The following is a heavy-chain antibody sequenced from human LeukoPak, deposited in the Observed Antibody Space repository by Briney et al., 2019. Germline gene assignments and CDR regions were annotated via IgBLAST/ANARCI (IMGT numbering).Heavy chain of an antibody. CDR1: GYTLTELS. J-gene: IGHJ6*02. CDR2: FDPEDGET. CDR3: ATGDKYSSSSDV. Sequence: ASVKVSCKVSGYTLTELSMHWVRQAPGKGLEWMGGFDPEDGETIYAQKFQGRVTMTEDTSTDTAYMELSSLRSEDTAVYYCATGDKYSSSSDVSGQGTTVTVSS. V-gene: IGHV1-24*01. D-gene: IGHD6-13*01.